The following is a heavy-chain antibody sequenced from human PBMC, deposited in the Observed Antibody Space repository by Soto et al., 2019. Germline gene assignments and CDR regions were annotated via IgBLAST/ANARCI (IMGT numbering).Heavy chain of an antibody. V-gene: IGHV3-30*18. CDR2: ISYDGSNK. Sequence: PGGSLRLSCAASGFTFSSYGMHWVRQAPGKGLEWVAVISYDGSNKYYADSVKGRFTISRDNSKNTLYLQMNSLRAEDTAVYYCAKDLRRLYGDYVRLYYYYGMDVWGQGTTVTVSS. CDR1: GFTFSSYG. J-gene: IGHJ6*02. CDR3: AKDLRRLYGDYVRLYYYYGMDV. D-gene: IGHD4-17*01.